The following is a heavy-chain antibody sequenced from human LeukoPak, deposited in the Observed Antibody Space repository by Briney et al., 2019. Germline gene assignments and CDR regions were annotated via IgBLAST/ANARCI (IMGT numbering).Heavy chain of an antibody. Sequence: GSLRLSCAASGFTVSSNYMSWVRQAPGKGLEWVSSISSSSSYIYYADSVKGRFTISRDNAKNSLYLQMNSLRAEDTAVYYCARVFGVVPSWGQGTLVTVSS. CDR1: GFTVSSNY. D-gene: IGHD3-3*01. V-gene: IGHV3-21*01. J-gene: IGHJ5*02. CDR3: ARVFGVVPS. CDR2: ISSSSSYI.